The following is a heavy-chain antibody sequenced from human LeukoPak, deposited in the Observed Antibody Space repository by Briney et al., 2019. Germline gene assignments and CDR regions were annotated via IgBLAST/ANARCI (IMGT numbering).Heavy chain of an antibody. CDR2: IWYDGSNK. CDR1: GFTFSSYG. V-gene: IGHV3-33*01. J-gene: IGHJ4*02. Sequence: PGGSLRLSCAASGFTFSSYGMHWVRQAPGKGLEWVAVIWYDGSNKYYADSVKGRFTISRDNSKNTLYLQMNSLRAEDTAVYYCARDRYGSGSSTPDYWGQGTLVTVSS. CDR3: ARDRYGSGSSTPDY. D-gene: IGHD3-10*01.